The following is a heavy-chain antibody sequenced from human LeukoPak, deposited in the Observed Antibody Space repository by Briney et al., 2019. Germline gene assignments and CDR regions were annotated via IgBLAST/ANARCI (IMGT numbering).Heavy chain of an antibody. CDR2: ISSSSSSI. D-gene: IGHD3-22*01. Sequence: GGSLRLSCAASGFTFSSYSMNWVRQAPGKGLEWVSSISSSSSSIYYADSVKGRFTVARDNSMNTLYLQMNSLRVEDTAVYYCAKVPWGSLNMIVVWGQGTLVTVSS. CDR3: AKVPWGSLNMIVV. V-gene: IGHV3-21*04. CDR1: GFTFSSYS. J-gene: IGHJ4*02.